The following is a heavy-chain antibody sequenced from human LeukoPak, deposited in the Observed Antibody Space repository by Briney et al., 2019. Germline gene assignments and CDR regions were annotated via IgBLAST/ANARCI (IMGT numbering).Heavy chain of an antibody. CDR3: ARRVKLSSGTHQLDY. J-gene: IGHJ4*02. D-gene: IGHD3-10*01. CDR1: GYSFPSYW. Sequence: GESLPISCKASGYSFPSYWIGWVRQMPGKGLEWMGIIYPSDSDTRYSPSFQGQVTISADKSISTAYLQWSSLKASDTAIYYCARRVKLSSGTHQLDYWGQGTLVTVSS. CDR2: IYPSDSDT. V-gene: IGHV5-51*01.